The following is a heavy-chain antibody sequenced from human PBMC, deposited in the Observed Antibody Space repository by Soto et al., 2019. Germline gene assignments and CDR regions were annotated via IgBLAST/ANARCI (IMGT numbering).Heavy chain of an antibody. Sequence: GGSLRLSCAASGFTFSSYAMHWVRQAPGKGLEWVAVISYDGSNKYYADSVKGRFTISRDNSKNTLYLQMSSLRVEDTAIYYCANRPGDPYYFDLWGPGTLVTVSS. V-gene: IGHV3-30-3*01. CDR1: GFTFSSYA. J-gene: IGHJ4*02. CDR2: ISYDGSNK. CDR3: ANRPGDPYYFDL.